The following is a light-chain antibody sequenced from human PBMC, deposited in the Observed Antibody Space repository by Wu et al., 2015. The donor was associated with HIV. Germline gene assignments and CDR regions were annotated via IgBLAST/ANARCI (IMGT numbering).Light chain of an antibody. CDR2: GAS. V-gene: IGKV3-15*01. J-gene: IGKJ1*01. Sequence: EIVMTQSPATLSVSPGERATLSCRASQSVSNKLAWYQKKPGQVHRLLIYGASTRATGVPARFSGSGSGTEFTLTISSMQSEDLAVYYCQQYNNWPRTFGQGTKVEIK. CDR3: QQYNNWPRT. CDR1: QSVSNK.